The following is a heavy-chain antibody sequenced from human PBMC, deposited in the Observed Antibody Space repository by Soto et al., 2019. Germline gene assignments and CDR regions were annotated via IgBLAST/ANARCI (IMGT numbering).Heavy chain of an antibody. Sequence: QVQLQESGPGLVKPSETLSLTCTVSGGSISSYYWSWIRQPPGKGLEWIGYIYYSGSTNYNPSLKSRVTISVDTCKNPVSMKLSSVTAADTGVYYCARRYYGSGSPGDYWGQGTLVTVSS. CDR3: ARRYYGSGSPGDY. V-gene: IGHV4-59*01. CDR1: GGSISSYY. CDR2: IYYSGST. J-gene: IGHJ4*02. D-gene: IGHD3-10*01.